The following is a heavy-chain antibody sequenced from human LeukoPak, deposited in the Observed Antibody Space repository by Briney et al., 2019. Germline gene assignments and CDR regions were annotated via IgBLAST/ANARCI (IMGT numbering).Heavy chain of an antibody. CDR2: ISGDSGST. J-gene: IGHJ4*02. D-gene: IGHD1-26*01. CDR3: AKAGSGIVTGDS. Sequence: LSGGSLRLSCAASGFTFDDYAMHWVRQAPGKGLEWVSLISGDSGSTFYADSVKGRFTISRDNSRNSLYLQMNSLRSEDTALYYCAKAGSGIVTGDSWGQGTLVTVSS. V-gene: IGHV3-43*02. CDR1: GFTFDDYA.